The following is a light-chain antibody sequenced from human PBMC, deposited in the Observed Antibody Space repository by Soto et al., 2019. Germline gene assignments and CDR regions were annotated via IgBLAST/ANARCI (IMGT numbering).Light chain of an antibody. Sequence: EIVLTQSPGTLSLSPGERATLSCRASQSISRSLAWYQQKPGQAPRLLIFGASIRATAIPEKFSGSGSGTDFTRTSSRLEPEDFAVYSCQQYGSSPPTFGQGTKVEVK. J-gene: IGKJ1*01. CDR3: QQYGSSPPT. CDR2: GAS. CDR1: QSISRS. V-gene: IGKV3-20*01.